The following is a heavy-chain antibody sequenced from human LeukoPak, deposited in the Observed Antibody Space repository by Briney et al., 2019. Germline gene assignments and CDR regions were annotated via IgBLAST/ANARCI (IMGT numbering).Heavy chain of an antibody. V-gene: IGHV4-38-2*02. CDR2: IYYSAST. D-gene: IGHD1-26*01. CDR1: GYSISSGYY. CDR3: ARHLRGVEYSGGPRRLYFDY. Sequence: SETLSLTCTVSGYSISSGYYWGWIRQPPGKGLEWIGSIYYSASTYYNPSLESRVSISVDTSKNHFSLRLTSVTAADTAVYFCARHLRGVEYSGGPRRLYFDYWGQGTLVTVSS. J-gene: IGHJ4*02.